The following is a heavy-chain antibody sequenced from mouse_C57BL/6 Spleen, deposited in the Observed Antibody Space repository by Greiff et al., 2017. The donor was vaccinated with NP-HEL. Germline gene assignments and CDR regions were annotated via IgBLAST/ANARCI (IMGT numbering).Heavy chain of an antibody. CDR3: ASSSYYSNYDFAY. J-gene: IGHJ3*01. V-gene: IGHV7-3*01. D-gene: IGHD2-5*01. CDR1: GFTFTDYY. CDR2: IRNKANGYTT. Sequence: DVKLVESGGGLVQPGGSLSLSCAASGFTFTDYYMSWVRQPPGKALEWLGFIRNKANGYTTEYSASVKGRFTISRDNSQSILYLQMNALRAEDSATYYCASSSYYSNYDFAYWGQGTLVTVSA.